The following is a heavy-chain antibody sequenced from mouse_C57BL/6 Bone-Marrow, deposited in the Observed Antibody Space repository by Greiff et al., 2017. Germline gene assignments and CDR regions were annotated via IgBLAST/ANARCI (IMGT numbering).Heavy chain of an antibody. Sequence: VQLQQSGAELARPGASVKLSCKASGYTFTSYGISWVKQRTGQGLEWIGEIYPRSGNTYYNEKFKGKATLPADKSSSTAYMELRSLTSEDSAVYFCARVGNYNYYAMDYWGQGTSVTVSS. V-gene: IGHV1-81*01. D-gene: IGHD2-1*01. CDR1: GYTFTSYG. CDR2: IYPRSGNT. J-gene: IGHJ4*01. CDR3: ARVGNYNYYAMDY.